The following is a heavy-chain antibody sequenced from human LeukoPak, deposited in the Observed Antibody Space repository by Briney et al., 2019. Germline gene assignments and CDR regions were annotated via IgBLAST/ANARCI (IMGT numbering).Heavy chain of an antibody. J-gene: IGHJ4*02. CDR3: ARAGWFGEVYGPLDF. Sequence: PGGSLRLSCAASGFTFSSYSMNWVRQSPGKGLEWIGEINHSGSTNYNPSLKSRVTMSVDTSKNQFSLRLNSVTAADTAVYYCARAGWFGEVYGPLDFWGQGTLVTVSS. D-gene: IGHD3-10*01. CDR2: INHSGST. CDR1: GFTFSSYS. V-gene: IGHV4-34*01.